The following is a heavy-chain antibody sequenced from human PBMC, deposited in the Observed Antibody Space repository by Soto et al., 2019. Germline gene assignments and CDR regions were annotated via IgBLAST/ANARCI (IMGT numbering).Heavy chain of an antibody. V-gene: IGHV1-46*01. CDR3: ARSFYDYVWGSYRSAHFDY. Sequence: ASVKVSCKTSGYTFTSYYMHWVRQAPGQGLEWMGIINPSGGSTSYAQKLQGRVTMTRDTSTSTVYMELSSLRSEDTAVYYCARSFYDYVWGSYRSAHFDYWGQGTLVTVSS. CDR2: INPSGGST. J-gene: IGHJ4*02. D-gene: IGHD3-16*02. CDR1: GYTFTSYY.